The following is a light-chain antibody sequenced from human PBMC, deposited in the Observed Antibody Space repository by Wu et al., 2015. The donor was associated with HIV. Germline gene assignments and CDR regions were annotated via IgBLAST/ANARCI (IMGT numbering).Light chain of an antibody. Sequence: DIVLTQSPATLSLSPGGRATLSCRASQRVSTFVAWYQHRPGQAPRLVIYGASNRATGIPDRFSGSASGTDFTLTISRLEPEDFAVYYCQQYDRSPPFYSFGQGTKLEIK. CDR1: QRVSTF. CDR2: GAS. J-gene: IGKJ2*03. CDR3: QQYDRSPPFYS. V-gene: IGKV3-20*01.